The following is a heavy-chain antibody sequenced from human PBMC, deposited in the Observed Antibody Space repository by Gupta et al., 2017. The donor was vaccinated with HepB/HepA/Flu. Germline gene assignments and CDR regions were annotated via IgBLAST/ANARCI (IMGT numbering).Heavy chain of an antibody. J-gene: IGHJ6*03. CDR3: ARGQSDYSYYMDV. CDR2: IYRGNIT. V-gene: IGHV3-53*01. Sequence: DVQLVESGGGLIQPGGSLRLSCAASGFPVNSNFMSWVRQAPGKGLEWVSVIYRGNITYYTDSVKGRFTISGDNSKNTLYLQMNSLTAEDTAVYYCARGQSDYSYYMDVWGKGTTATVSS. CDR1: GFPVNSNF.